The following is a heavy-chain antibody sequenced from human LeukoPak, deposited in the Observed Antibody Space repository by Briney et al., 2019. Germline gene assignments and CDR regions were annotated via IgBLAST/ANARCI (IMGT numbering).Heavy chain of an antibody. Sequence: PGGSLRLSCAASGFTFSSYGMHWVRQAPGKGLEWVAVISYDGSNKYYADSVKGRFTISRDNSKNTLYLQMNSLRAEDTAVYYCAKERGVYSSGWYYFDYWGQGTLVTVSS. V-gene: IGHV3-30*18. J-gene: IGHJ4*02. D-gene: IGHD6-19*01. CDR2: ISYDGSNK. CDR3: AKERGVYSSGWYYFDY. CDR1: GFTFSSYG.